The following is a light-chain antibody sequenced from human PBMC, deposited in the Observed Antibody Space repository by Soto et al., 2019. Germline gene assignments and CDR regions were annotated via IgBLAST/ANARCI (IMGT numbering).Light chain of an antibody. CDR1: QSVDSN. CDR3: QESMAG. J-gene: IGKJ5*01. V-gene: IGKV3-15*01. CDR2: GAS. Sequence: EIVMTQSPATLSVSPGERATLSCRASQSVDSNLAWYQQKPGQAPRLLIYGASTRATDIPARFSGSGSGTEFTLTIRSLQSEDFAVYYCQESMAGFGQGTRLEIK.